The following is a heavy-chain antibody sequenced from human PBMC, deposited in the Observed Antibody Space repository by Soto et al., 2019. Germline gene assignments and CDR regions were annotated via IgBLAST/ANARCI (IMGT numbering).Heavy chain of an antibody. V-gene: IGHV3-13*01. D-gene: IGHD3-10*01. Sequence: GGSLRLSCAASGFTFGSYDMQWVRKVTGKGLEWVSSIGKGGDTYYADSVKGRFTISRENAKNSLYLQMSSLRAGDTAVYYCVRDPAGHGMDVWGQGT. CDR2: IGKGGDT. J-gene: IGHJ6*02. CDR3: VRDPAGHGMDV. CDR1: GFTFGSYD.